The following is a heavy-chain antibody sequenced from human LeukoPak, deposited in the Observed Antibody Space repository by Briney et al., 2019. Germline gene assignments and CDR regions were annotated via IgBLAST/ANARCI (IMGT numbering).Heavy chain of an antibody. V-gene: IGHV1-18*01. CDR2: ISAYNGNT. CDR3: ARDGYVSGYYYDSSGSRPFDY. Sequence: ASVKVPCKASGYTFTSYGISWVRQAPGQGLEWMGWISAYNGNTNYAQKLQGRVTMTTDTSTSTAYMELRSLRSDDTAVYYCARDGYVSGYYYDSSGSRPFDYWGQGTLVTVSS. CDR1: GYTFTSYG. J-gene: IGHJ4*02. D-gene: IGHD3-22*01.